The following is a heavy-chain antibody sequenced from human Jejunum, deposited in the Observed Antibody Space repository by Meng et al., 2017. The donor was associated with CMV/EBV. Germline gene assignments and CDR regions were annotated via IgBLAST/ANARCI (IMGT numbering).Heavy chain of an antibody. D-gene: IGHD4-23*01. J-gene: IGHJ2*01. CDR1: GHRFSNYA. V-gene: IGHV1-3*01. CDR2: VNAGNGNT. CDR3: ASERWGSGYLDL. Sequence: KASGHRFSNYAMHWVRQAPGQRLEWMGLVNAGNGNTRYSQKFQGRVTISRDTSASTVYMELSSLTSEDTAVYYCASERWGSGYLDLWGRGSLVTVSS.